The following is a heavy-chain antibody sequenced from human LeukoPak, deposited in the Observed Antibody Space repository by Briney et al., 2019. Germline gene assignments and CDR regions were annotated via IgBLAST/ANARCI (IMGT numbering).Heavy chain of an antibody. CDR1: GGIFTNYA. V-gene: IGHV1-18*01. Sequence: GASVKVSCKASGGIFTNYAFSWVRQAPGQGLEWMGWISTYNGDTNYAQKLQGRVTMTTDTSTNTAYMELRSLRSDDTAVYYCAREGLGELTLDYWGQGTLVTVSS. CDR3: AREGLGELTLDY. J-gene: IGHJ4*02. D-gene: IGHD3-16*01. CDR2: ISTYNGDT.